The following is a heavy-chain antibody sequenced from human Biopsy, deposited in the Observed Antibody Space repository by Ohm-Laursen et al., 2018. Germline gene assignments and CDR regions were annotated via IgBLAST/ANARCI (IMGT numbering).Heavy chain of an antibody. CDR2: IWYDGTNK. D-gene: IGHD2-2*01. CDR1: GFSFSTYG. CDR3: ARGGPHVRAGRSAFDY. Sequence: LRLSCAASGFSFSTYGIYWVRQAPAKGLEWVAAIWYDGTNKYYAESVKGRLTISRGNSKNTLYLQMNSLRAEDTAVYFCARGGPHVRAGRSAFDYWGQGTLVTVSS. J-gene: IGHJ4*02. V-gene: IGHV3-33*07.